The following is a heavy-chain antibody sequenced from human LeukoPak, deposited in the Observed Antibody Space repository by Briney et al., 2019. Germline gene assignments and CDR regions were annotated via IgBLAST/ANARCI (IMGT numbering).Heavy chain of an antibody. J-gene: IGHJ4*02. V-gene: IGHV4-30-4*01. Sequence: PSQTLSLTCTVSGGSISSGDYYWSWIRQPPGKGVEWIVYIYYSGSTYYNPSLKSRVTISVDTSKNQFSLKLSSVTAADTAVYYCARVADYYGSGSYYNLPIYFDYWGQGTLVTVSS. CDR3: ARVADYYGSGSYYNLPIYFDY. D-gene: IGHD3-10*01. CDR2: IYYSGST. CDR1: GGSISSGDYY.